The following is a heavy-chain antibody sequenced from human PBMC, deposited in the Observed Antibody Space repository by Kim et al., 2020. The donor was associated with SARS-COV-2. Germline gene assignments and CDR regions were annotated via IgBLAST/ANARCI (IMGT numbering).Heavy chain of an antibody. CDR1: GGSISSYY. D-gene: IGHD4-17*01. CDR3: AREGAYGDYVLAFDI. CDR2: IYYSGST. Sequence: SETLSLTCTVSGGSISSYYWSWIRQPPGKGLEWIGYIYYSGSTNYNPSLKSRVTISVDTSKNQFSLKLSSVTAADTAVYYCAREGAYGDYVLAFDIWGQGTMVTVSS. J-gene: IGHJ3*02. V-gene: IGHV4-59*01.